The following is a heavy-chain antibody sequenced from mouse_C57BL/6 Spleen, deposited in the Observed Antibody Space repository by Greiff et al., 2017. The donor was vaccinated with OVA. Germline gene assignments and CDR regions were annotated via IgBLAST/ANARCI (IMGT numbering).Heavy chain of an antibody. D-gene: IGHD2-1*01. Sequence: VQLQQPGAELVKPGASVTLSCKASGYTFTSYWMHWVKQRPGQGLEWIGMIHPNSGSTNYNEKFKSKATLTVDKSSSTAYMQLSSLTSEDSAVYYCAREGGNMFAYWGQGTLVTVSA. V-gene: IGHV1-64*01. CDR3: AREGGNMFAY. CDR2: IHPNSGST. J-gene: IGHJ3*01. CDR1: GYTFTSYW.